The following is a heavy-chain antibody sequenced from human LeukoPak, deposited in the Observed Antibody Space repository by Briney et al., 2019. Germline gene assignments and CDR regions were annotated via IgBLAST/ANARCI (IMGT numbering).Heavy chain of an antibody. CDR1: GYTLTELS. Sequence: ASVKVSCKVSGYTLTELSMHWVRQAPGQGLEWMGWINPNSGGTNYAQKFQGRVTMTRDTSISTAYMELSRLRSDDTAVYYCARDLGWELYYFDYWGQGTLVTVSS. CDR3: ARDLGWELYYFDY. CDR2: INPNSGGT. V-gene: IGHV1-2*02. J-gene: IGHJ4*02. D-gene: IGHD1-26*01.